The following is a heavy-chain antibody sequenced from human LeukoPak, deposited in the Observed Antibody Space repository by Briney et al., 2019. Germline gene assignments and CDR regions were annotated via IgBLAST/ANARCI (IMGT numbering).Heavy chain of an antibody. CDR1: GYTFTCYY. D-gene: IGHD5-18*01. Sequence: GASVKVSCKASGYTFTCYYMHWVRQAPGQGLEWMGWINPNSGGTNYAQKFQGRVTMTRDTSISTAYMELSRLRSDDTAVYYCARDPGYSSPRGDYWGQGTLVTVSS. CDR3: ARDPGYSSPRGDY. J-gene: IGHJ4*02. CDR2: INPNSGGT. V-gene: IGHV1-2*02.